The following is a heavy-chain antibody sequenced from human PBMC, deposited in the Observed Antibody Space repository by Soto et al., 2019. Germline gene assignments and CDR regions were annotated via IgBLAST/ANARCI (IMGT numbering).Heavy chain of an antibody. CDR3: GGGGEAVPAAGMGV. Sequence: QVQLVQSGAEVKKPGSSVKVSCKASGGTFSSYAISWVRQAPGQGLEWMGGIIPIFGTANYAQKFQGRVTMTADESTRTAYMGLRRVGAEDRAVYYWGGGGEAVPAAGMGVWGQGTRVTVSS. CDR1: GGTFSSYA. V-gene: IGHV1-69*12. D-gene: IGHD2-2*01. J-gene: IGHJ6*02. CDR2: IIPIFGTA.